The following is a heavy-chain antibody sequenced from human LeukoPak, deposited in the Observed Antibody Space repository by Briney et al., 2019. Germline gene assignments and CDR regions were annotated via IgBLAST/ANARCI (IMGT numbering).Heavy chain of an antibody. CDR3: ARSRDGYNLWYFDL. CDR2: IGTAGDT. Sequence: GGSLRLSCAASGFTFSSYDMQWVRQPTGKGLEWVSTIGTAGDTYYPGSVKGRFTISRENAKNSLYLQMNSLRAGDTAVYYCARSRDGYNLWYFDLWGRGTLVTVSS. J-gene: IGHJ2*01. V-gene: IGHV3-13*01. D-gene: IGHD5-24*01. CDR1: GFTFSSYD.